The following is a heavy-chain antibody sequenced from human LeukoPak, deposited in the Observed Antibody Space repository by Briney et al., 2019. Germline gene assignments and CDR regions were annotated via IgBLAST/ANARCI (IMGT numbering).Heavy chain of an antibody. CDR3: ARDQCSGGSCYVNY. J-gene: IGHJ4*02. CDR2: IYHSGST. D-gene: IGHD2-15*01. Sequence: SETLSLTCTVSGGSISSGGYYWSWIRQPPGKGLEWIGYIYHSGSTYYNPSLKSRVTISVDRSKNQFSLKLSSVTAADTAVYYCARDQCSGGSCYVNYWGQGTLVTVSS. CDR1: GGSISSGGYY. V-gene: IGHV4-30-2*01.